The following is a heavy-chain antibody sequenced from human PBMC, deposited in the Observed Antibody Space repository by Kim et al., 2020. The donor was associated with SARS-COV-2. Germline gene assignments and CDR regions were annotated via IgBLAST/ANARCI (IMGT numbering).Heavy chain of an antibody. CDR2: IYYSGST. V-gene: IGHV4-39*01. CDR3: ARQDEVSLDY. Sequence: SETLSLTCTVSGGSISSSSYYWGWIRQPPGKGLEWIGSIYYSGSTYYNPSLKSRVTISVDTSKNQFSLKLSSVTAADTAVYYCARQDEVSLDYWGQGTLVTVSS. D-gene: IGHD1-20*01. CDR1: GGSISSSSYY. J-gene: IGHJ4*02.